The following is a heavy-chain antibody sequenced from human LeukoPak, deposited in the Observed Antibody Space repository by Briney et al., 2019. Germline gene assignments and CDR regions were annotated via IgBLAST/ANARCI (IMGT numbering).Heavy chain of an antibody. Sequence: GGSLRLSCAASGFTFSSYEMNWVRQAPGKGLEWVSYISSSGSTIYYADSVKGRFTISRDNAKNSLYLQMNSLRAEDTAVYYCARVKSGDSSSWLNDAFDIWGQGTMVTVSS. V-gene: IGHV3-48*03. CDR2: ISSSGSTI. J-gene: IGHJ3*02. D-gene: IGHD6-13*01. CDR3: ARVKSGDSSSWLNDAFDI. CDR1: GFTFSSYE.